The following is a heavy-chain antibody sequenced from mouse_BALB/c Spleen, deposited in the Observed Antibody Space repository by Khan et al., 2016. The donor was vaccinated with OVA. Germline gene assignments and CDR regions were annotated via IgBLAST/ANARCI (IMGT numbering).Heavy chain of an antibody. CDR1: GFSLTGYG. D-gene: IGHD1-1*01. V-gene: IGHV2-6-7*01. CDR3: ARDRYYYGRGLAY. Sequence: QVQLKESGPGLVAPSQSLSITCTVSGFSLTGYGVNWVRQPPGKGLEWLGMIWGDGSTDYNSALKSRLSISKDNTKNQDFLKMNSLQTDDTARYYCARDRYYYGRGLAYWGQGTLVTVSA. J-gene: IGHJ3*01. CDR2: IWGDGST.